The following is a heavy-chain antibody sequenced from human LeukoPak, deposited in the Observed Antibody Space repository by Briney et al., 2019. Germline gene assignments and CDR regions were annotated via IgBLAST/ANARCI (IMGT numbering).Heavy chain of an antibody. V-gene: IGHV3-21*01. CDR3: AGLNLGYCSGGSCPDWFDP. D-gene: IGHD2-15*01. CDR1: GFTFNSYE. CDR2: ISSSSSYI. Sequence: GGSLRLSCAASGFTFNSYEMNWVRQAPGKGLEWVSSISSSSSYIYYADSVKGRFTISRDNAKNSLYLQMNSLRAEDTAVYYCAGLNLGYCSGGSCPDWFDPWGQGTLVTVSS. J-gene: IGHJ5*02.